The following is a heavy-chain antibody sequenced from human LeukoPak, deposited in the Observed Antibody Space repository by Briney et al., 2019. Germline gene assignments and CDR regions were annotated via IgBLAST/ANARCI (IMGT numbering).Heavy chain of an antibody. CDR2: IYTSGST. V-gene: IGHV4-4*07. CDR1: GGSISSYY. Sequence: SETLSLTCTVSGGSISSYYWSWIRQPAGKGLEWIGRIYTSGSTNYNPSLKSRVTMSVDTSKNQFSLKLSSVTAADTAVYYCARDFVSGDSTYYFDYWGQGTLVTVSS. D-gene: IGHD3-22*01. CDR3: ARDFVSGDSTYYFDY. J-gene: IGHJ4*02.